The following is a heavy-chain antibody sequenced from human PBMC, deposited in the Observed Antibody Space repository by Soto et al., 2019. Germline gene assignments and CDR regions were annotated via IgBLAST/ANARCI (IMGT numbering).Heavy chain of an antibody. V-gene: IGHV3-23*01. CDR1: GFTFSSYA. D-gene: IGHD2-21*02. CDR2: ISGSGGST. Sequence: GGSLRLSCAVSGFTFSSYAMSWVRQAPGKGLEWVSAISGSGGSTYYADSVKGRFTISRDNSKNTLYLQMNSLRAEDTAVYYCAREIYCGGDCYPEYFQHWGQGTLVTVSS. CDR3: AREIYCGGDCYPEYFQH. J-gene: IGHJ1*01.